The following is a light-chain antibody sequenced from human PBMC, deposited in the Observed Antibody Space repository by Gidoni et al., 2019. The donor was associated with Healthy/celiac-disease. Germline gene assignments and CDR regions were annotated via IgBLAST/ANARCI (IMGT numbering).Light chain of an antibody. CDR3: QQYYSYPQT. CDR2: AAS. J-gene: IGKJ4*01. V-gene: IGKV1-8*01. CDR1: QGISSY. Sequence: IRVTQSPSSLSASTGDRVNITCRASQGISSYLAWYQQKPGKAPKLLIYAASTLQSGVPSRFSGSGSGTDFTLTISCLQSEDFATYYCQQYYSYPQTFGGGTKVEIK.